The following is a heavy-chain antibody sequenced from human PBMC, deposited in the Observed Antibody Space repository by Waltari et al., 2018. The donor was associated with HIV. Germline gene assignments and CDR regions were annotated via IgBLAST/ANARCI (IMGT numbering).Heavy chain of an antibody. V-gene: IGHV1-8*01. D-gene: IGHD2-2*01. CDR2: RNANSRNT. Sequence: QVQLVQSGAEVKKPGASVKVSCEASGYTFTSYDINWVRQATGQGLGWMGWRNANSRNTGYAQQYQGRGTMTRNTSTSTAYMGLSSLRSEDTAVYYCARGRGKEPAAIFLEDVWGRGTTVTVSS. J-gene: IGHJ6*02. CDR1: GYTFTSYD. CDR3: ARGRGKEPAAIFLEDV.